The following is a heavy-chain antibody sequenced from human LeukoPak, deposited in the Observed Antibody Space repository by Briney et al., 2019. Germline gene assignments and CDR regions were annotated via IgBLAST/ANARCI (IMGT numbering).Heavy chain of an antibody. CDR1: GFTFSSYS. CDR3: ASNSIAAAGVYFQH. CDR2: ISSSSSYI. Sequence: GGSLRLSCAASGFTFSSYSMNWVRQAPGKGLEWVSSISSSSSYIYYADSVKGRFTISRDNAKNSLYLQMNSLRAEDTAVYYCASNSIAAAGVYFQHWGQGTLVTVSS. V-gene: IGHV3-21*01. D-gene: IGHD6-13*01. J-gene: IGHJ1*01.